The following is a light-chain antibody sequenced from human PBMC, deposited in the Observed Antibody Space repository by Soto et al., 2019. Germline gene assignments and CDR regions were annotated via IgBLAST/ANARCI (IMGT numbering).Light chain of an antibody. V-gene: IGLV2-14*01. CDR3: SSYTCTSTLDVV. CDR2: DVS. Sequence: QSALTRPASVSGSPGQSITISCTGTSSDIGGYNYVCWYQQHPGRAPKLMIYDVSNRPSGVSNRFSGSKSDNTASLTISGLQAEDEADYYCSSYTCTSTLDVVFGGGTKVTVL. CDR1: SSDIGGYNY. J-gene: IGLJ2*01.